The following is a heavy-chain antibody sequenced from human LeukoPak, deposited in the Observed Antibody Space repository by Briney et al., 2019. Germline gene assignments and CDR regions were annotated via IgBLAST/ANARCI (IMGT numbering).Heavy chain of an antibody. CDR2: IIPIFGTA. CDR1: GGTFSSYA. CDR3: ASNTGEYCSSTSCHDY. J-gene: IGHJ4*02. D-gene: IGHD2-2*01. Sequence: ASVKVSCKASGGTFSSYAISWVRQAPGQGLEWMGGIIPIFGTANYAQRFQGRVTITTDESTSTAYMELSSLRSEDTAVYYCASNTGEYCSSTSCHDYWGQGTLATVSS. V-gene: IGHV1-69*05.